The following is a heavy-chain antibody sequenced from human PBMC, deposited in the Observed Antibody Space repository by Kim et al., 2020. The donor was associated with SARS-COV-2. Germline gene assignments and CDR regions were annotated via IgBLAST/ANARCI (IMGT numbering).Heavy chain of an antibody. CDR2: I. CDR3: ARGDPSGLFDY. D-gene: IGHD6-19*01. J-gene: IGHJ4*02. Sequence: IYYADSVEGRFTISRDNAKNSLYLQRNSLGAEDTAVYYCARGDPSGLFDYWGQGTLVTVSS. V-gene: IGHV3-21*01.